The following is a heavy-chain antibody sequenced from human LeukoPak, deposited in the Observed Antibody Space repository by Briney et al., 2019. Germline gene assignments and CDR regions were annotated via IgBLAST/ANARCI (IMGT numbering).Heavy chain of an antibody. CDR2: IIPIFGTA. CDR1: GGTFSGYA. V-gene: IGHV1-69*06. Sequence: SVKFSCKASGGTFSGYAISWLRQAPGQGLEWMGGIIPIFGTANYAQKFQGRVTITADKSTSTAYMELSSLRSEDTAVYYCAREIGIVASYYFDYWGQGTLVTVSS. D-gene: IGHD1-26*01. CDR3: AREIGIVASYYFDY. J-gene: IGHJ4*02.